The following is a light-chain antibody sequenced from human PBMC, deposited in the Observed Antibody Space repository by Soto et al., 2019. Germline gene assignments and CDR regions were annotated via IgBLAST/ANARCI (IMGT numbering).Light chain of an antibody. J-gene: IGLJ1*01. CDR1: SSNIGNNY. CDR2: DNN. Sequence: QSVLTQPPSVSAAPGQKVTISCSGTSSNIGNNYVSWYQQLPGTAPTLLIYDNNKRPSGIPDRFSGSKSGTSATLGITGLQTGDEADYYCATWDSSLSVHVFATGTKLTVL. CDR3: ATWDSSLSVHV. V-gene: IGLV1-51*01.